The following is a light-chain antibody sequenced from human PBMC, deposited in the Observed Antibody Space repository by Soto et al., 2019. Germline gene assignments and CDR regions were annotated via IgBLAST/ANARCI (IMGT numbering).Light chain of an antibody. J-gene: IGLJ1*01. CDR3: CSYAGSYTGV. V-gene: IGLV2-11*01. Sequence: QSALTQPRSVSGSPGQSVTISCTGTSSDVGAYNYVSWYQHHPGKAPKFMIYDVSKRPSGVPDRFSGSKSGNTASLTISGLQAVDEADYYCCSYAGSYTGVFGAGTKLTVL. CDR1: SSDVGAYNY. CDR2: DVS.